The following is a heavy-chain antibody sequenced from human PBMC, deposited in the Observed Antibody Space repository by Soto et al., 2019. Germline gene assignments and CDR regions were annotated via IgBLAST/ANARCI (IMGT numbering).Heavy chain of an antibody. V-gene: IGHV4-31*03. CDR1: GCSISSGGYY. CDR3: ARVLWFGELFHFDS. D-gene: IGHD3-10*01. CDR2: IYYGGST. J-gene: IGHJ4*02. Sequence: TLSLTCTVAGCSISSGGYYWSWIRQHPGKGLEWIGYIYYGGSTYYNPSLKSRVTISVDTSKNQFSLKLSSVTAADTAVYYCARVLWFGELFHFDSWGQGTLVTVSS.